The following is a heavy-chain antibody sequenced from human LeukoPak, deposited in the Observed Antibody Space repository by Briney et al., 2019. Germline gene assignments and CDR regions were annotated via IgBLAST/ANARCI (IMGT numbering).Heavy chain of an antibody. D-gene: IGHD3-16*02. CDR1: GYTFTNYA. V-gene: IGHV7-4-1*02. Sequence: EASVKVSCKASGYTFTNYAMNWVRQAPGQGLEWMGWINPNTGNPTYAQAFTGRFVFSLDTSVSTAYLQISSLKAEDTAVYYCARAYQHLGGLSFPDYWGQGALVTVSS. CDR2: INPNTGNP. CDR3: ARAYQHLGGLSFPDY. J-gene: IGHJ4*02.